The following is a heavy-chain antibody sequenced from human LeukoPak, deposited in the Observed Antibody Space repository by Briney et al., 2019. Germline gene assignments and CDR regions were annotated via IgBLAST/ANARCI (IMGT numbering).Heavy chain of an antibody. V-gene: IGHV1-69*13. CDR2: IIPIFGTA. D-gene: IGHD2-2*01. CDR1: GYTFTSYA. Sequence: ASVKVSCKSSGYTFTSYAMNWVRQAPGQGLEWMGGIIPIFGTANYAQKFQGRVTITADESTSTAYMELSSLRSEDTAVYYCARDGVGSMGSSLAYWGQGTLVTVSS. J-gene: IGHJ4*02. CDR3: ARDGVGSMGSSLAY.